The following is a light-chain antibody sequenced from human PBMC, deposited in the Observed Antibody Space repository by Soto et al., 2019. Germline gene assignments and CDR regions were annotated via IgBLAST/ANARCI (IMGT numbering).Light chain of an antibody. CDR2: AAS. V-gene: IGKV1-39*01. Sequence: DIQMTQSPSSLSSSVVDRVTITCRASQSSSSYLNWYQQKPGKAPKLRIYAASSLQSGVPSRFSGSGSGTDFTLTISSLQPEDFATYYCQQSYSTPYTFGQGTKLEIK. CDR3: QQSYSTPYT. CDR1: QSSSSY. J-gene: IGKJ2*01.